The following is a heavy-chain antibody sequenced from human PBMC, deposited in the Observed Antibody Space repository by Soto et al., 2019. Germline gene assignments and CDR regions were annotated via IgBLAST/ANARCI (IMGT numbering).Heavy chain of an antibody. Sequence: QVQVQESGPGLVKPSETLSLTCTVSGGSISSYYWSWIRQPPGKGLEWIGYIYYSGSTNYNPSLKSRVTISVDTSKNQFSLKLSSVTAADTAVYYCARGTTGTTSDFDYWGQGTLVTVSS. V-gene: IGHV4-59*01. J-gene: IGHJ4*02. CDR1: GGSISSYY. D-gene: IGHD1-1*01. CDR3: ARGTTGTTSDFDY. CDR2: IYYSGST.